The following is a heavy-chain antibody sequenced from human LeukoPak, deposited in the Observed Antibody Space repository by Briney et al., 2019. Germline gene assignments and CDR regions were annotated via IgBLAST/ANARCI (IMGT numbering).Heavy chain of an antibody. Sequence: ASVKVSCKASGYTFTSYDINWVRQATGQGLEWMGWMNPNSGNTGYAQKFQGRVTITRNTSISTAYMELSSLRSEDTAVYYCARDLSTSAAFDIWGQGTMVTVSS. V-gene: IGHV1-8*03. D-gene: IGHD2-2*01. CDR1: GYTFTSYD. CDR2: MNPNSGNT. CDR3: ARDLSTSAAFDI. J-gene: IGHJ3*02.